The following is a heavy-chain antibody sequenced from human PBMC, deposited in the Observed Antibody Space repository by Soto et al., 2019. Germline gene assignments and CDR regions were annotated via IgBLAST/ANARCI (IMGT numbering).Heavy chain of an antibody. Sequence: PGESLKISCKGSGYSFTSYWIGWVRQMPGKGLEWMGIIYPGDSDTRYSPSFQGQVTISADKSISTAYLQWSSLKASDTAMYYCARHRGSQYYYDSSATLEDMDVWGQGTTVTVSS. CDR1: GYSFTSYW. J-gene: IGHJ6*02. V-gene: IGHV5-51*01. CDR3: ARHRGSQYYYDSSATLEDMDV. CDR2: IYPGDSDT. D-gene: IGHD3-22*01.